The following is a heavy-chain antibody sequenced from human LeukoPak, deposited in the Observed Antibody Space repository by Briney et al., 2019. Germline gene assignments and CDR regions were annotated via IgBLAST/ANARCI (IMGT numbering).Heavy chain of an antibody. Sequence: SETLSLTCAVSGGSISSSNWWSWVRQPPGKGLEWIGEIYHSGSTNYNPSLKSRVTISVDKSKDQFSLKPSSVTAADTAVYYCAREGTAKPFDYWGQGTLVTVSS. J-gene: IGHJ4*02. CDR1: GGSISSSNW. D-gene: IGHD5-18*01. CDR2: IYHSGST. CDR3: AREGTAKPFDY. V-gene: IGHV4-4*02.